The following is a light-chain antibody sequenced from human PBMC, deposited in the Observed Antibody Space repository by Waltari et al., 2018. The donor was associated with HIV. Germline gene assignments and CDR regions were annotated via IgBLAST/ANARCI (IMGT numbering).Light chain of an antibody. CDR1: QTISTY. Sequence: DIQMTQSPSSLSASVGDRVTITCRASQTISTYLDWYHQKPGKAPKLLIYGASSLQSGVPSRFSGSGSGTDFTLTITSLQPDDSGTYYCLQSDTTPLTFGGGTKVEI. J-gene: IGKJ4*01. CDR3: LQSDTTPLT. CDR2: GAS. V-gene: IGKV1-39*01.